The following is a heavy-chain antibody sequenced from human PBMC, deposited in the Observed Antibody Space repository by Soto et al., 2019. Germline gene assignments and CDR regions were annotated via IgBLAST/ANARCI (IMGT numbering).Heavy chain of an antibody. V-gene: IGHV4-30-2*01. CDR1: GGSIISGGYS. CDR2: IYHSGST. Sequence: SETLSLTCAVSGGSIISGGYSWSWIRQPPGKGLEWIGYIYHSGSTYYNPSLKSRVTISVDRSKNQFSLKLSSVTAADTAVYYCARVLTVYDFWSGYSTKNSYYFDYWGQGTLVTVSS. D-gene: IGHD3-3*01. J-gene: IGHJ4*02. CDR3: ARVLTVYDFWSGYSTKNSYYFDY.